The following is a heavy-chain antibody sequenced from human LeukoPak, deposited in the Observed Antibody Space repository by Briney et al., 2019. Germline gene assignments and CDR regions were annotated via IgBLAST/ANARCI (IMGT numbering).Heavy chain of an antibody. CDR2: IIPILGIA. D-gene: IGHD4-17*01. Sequence: SVKVSCKASGGTFSSYTISWVRQAPGQGLEWMGRIIPILGIANYAQKFQGRVTITADKSTSTAYMELSSLRSEDTAVYYCARGEGAMRHYGDFRYAFDIWGQGTMVTVSS. CDR1: GGTFSSYT. V-gene: IGHV1-69*02. J-gene: IGHJ3*02. CDR3: ARGEGAMRHYGDFRYAFDI.